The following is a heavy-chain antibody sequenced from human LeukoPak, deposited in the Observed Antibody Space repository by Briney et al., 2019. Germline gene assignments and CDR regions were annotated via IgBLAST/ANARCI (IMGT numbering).Heavy chain of an antibody. Sequence: GGSLRLSCAASGFTFTTYSMTWVRQAPGKGLEWVSSITATSTSMYYADSVKGRFTISRDNAKNSLYLQMNSLRAEDTAVYYCARATSSWYSGAFDIWGQGTMVTVSS. D-gene: IGHD6-13*01. V-gene: IGHV3-21*01. CDR1: GFTFTTYS. J-gene: IGHJ3*02. CDR3: ARATSSWYSGAFDI. CDR2: ITATSTSM.